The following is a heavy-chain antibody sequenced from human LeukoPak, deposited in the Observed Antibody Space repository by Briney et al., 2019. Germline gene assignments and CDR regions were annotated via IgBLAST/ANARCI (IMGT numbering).Heavy chain of an antibody. D-gene: IGHD5-18*01. Sequence: GGSLRLSCAASGFAFSSYALHWVRQAPGKGLEWVAVISYDGTNKYYADSVKGRLTISRDNSKNTLYLQMHSLRVEETAIYYCARPPVDTSDLPEPGYFQHWGQGTLVSVSS. J-gene: IGHJ1*01. CDR1: GFAFSSYA. CDR3: ARPPVDTSDLPEPGYFQH. V-gene: IGHV3-30*14. CDR2: ISYDGTNK.